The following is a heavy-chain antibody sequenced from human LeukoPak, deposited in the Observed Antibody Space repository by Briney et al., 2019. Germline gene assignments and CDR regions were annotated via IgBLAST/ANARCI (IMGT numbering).Heavy chain of an antibody. J-gene: IGHJ5*02. CDR1: GGSFSGYY. Sequence: PSETLSLTCAVYGGSFSGYYWSWLRQPPGKGLEWIGEINHSGSTNYNPSLTSRVTISVDTSKNQFSLKLSSVTAADTAVYYCARGVWAVAKMYNWFDPWGQGTLVTVSS. D-gene: IGHD6-19*01. CDR2: INHSGST. CDR3: ARGVWAVAKMYNWFDP. V-gene: IGHV4-34*01.